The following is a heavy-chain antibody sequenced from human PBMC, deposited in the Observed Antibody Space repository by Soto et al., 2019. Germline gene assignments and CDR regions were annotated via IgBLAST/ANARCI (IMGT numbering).Heavy chain of an antibody. J-gene: IGHJ6*02. CDR1: GYTFTSYG. Sequence: QVQLVQSGAEVKKPGASVKVSCKASGYTFTSYGISWVRQAPGQGLEWMGWISAYNGNTNYAQKLQGRVTMTTDTTTSTAYMELRSLRSDDTAVYYCARDREDIVVVPAANRYYSYGMDVWCQGTTVTVSS. D-gene: IGHD2-2*01. V-gene: IGHV1-18*01. CDR2: ISAYNGNT. CDR3: ARDREDIVVVPAANRYYSYGMDV.